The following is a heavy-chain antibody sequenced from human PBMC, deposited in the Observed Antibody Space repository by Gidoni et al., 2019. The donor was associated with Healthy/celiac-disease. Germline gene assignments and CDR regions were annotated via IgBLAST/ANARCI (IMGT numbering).Heavy chain of an antibody. V-gene: IGHV4-61*01. Sequence: QVQLQESGPGLVKPSETLSLTCTVPGGSVSSGSYYWSWIRQPPGKGLEWIGYIYYSGSTNYNPSLKSRVTISVDTSKNQFSLKLSSVTAADTAVYYCAREGDRSIDYWGQGTLVTVSS. CDR2: IYYSGST. CDR3: AREGDRSIDY. D-gene: IGHD3-16*01. J-gene: IGHJ4*02. CDR1: GGSVSSGSYY.